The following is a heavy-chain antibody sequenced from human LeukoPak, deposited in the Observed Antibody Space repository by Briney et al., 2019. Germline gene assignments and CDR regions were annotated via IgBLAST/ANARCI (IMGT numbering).Heavy chain of an antibody. D-gene: IGHD3-3*01. CDR1: GFTFSSYE. CDR2: ISSSGSTI. CDR3: ASQMVWIGY. J-gene: IGHJ4*02. Sequence: PGGSLRLSCAASGFTFSSYEMNWVRQAPGEGLERVSYISSSGSTIYYADSVKGRFTISRDNAKNSLYLQMNSLRAEDTAVYYCASQMVWIGYWGQGTLVTVSS. V-gene: IGHV3-48*03.